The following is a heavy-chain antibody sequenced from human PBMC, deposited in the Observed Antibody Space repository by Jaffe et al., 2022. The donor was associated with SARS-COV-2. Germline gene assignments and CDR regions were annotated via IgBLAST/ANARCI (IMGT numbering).Heavy chain of an antibody. CDR3: ARGTTGAAI. CDR2: TYYRSKWYN. D-gene: IGHD2-2*01. CDR1: GDSVSSNNAA. Sequence: QLQQSGPGLVEPSQTLSLTCAISGDSVSSNNAAWNWIRQSPLRGLEWLGRTYYRSKWYNDYAESVKSRITINPDTSKNQFSLHLNSVTPEDTAVYFCARGTTGAAIWGQGTLVAVSS. V-gene: IGHV6-1*01. J-gene: IGHJ4*02.